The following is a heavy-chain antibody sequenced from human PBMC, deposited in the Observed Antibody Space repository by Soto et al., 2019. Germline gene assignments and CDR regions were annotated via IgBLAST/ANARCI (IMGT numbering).Heavy chain of an antibody. Sequence: SETLSLTCAVSGGSISTMDWWTWVRQPPGKGLQWIGEIYHTGSTNYNPSLQSRVTISIDESRTSFSLNLDSVTAADTAVYSCAARRDGGPVWGQGTLVTVS. J-gene: IGHJ4*02. D-gene: IGHD4-17*01. CDR1: GGSISTMDW. CDR3: AARRDGGPV. CDR2: IYHTGST. V-gene: IGHV4-4*02.